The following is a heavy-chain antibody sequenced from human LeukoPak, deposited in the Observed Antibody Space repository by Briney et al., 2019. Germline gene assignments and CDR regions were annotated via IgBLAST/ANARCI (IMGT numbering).Heavy chain of an antibody. V-gene: IGHV4-61*01. CDR2: IYYSGST. D-gene: IGHD5-24*01. CDR1: GGSISSSSYY. J-gene: IGHJ4*02. Sequence: SETLSLTCTVSGGSISSSSYYWSWIRQPPGKGLEWIGYIYYSGSTNYNPSLKSRVTISVDTSKNQFSLKLSSVTAADTAVYYCARIEGRDYFDYWGQGTLVTVSS. CDR3: ARIEGRDYFDY.